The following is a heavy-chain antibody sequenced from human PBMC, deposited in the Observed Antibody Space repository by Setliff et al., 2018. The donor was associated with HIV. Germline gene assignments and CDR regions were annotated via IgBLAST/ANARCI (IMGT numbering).Heavy chain of an antibody. V-gene: IGHV4-38-2*01. CDR2: IYHSGTT. CDR3: ARASYYGSGSYYRVEGGFDY. D-gene: IGHD3-10*01. CDR1: GYSISSGYY. Sequence: SETLSLTCAVSGYSISSGYYWGWIRQPPGKGLEWVGSIYHSGTTYYNPSLKSRVTISVDTSKNQFSLKLSSVTAADTAVYYCARASYYGSGSYYRVEGGFDYWGQGTLVTVSS. J-gene: IGHJ4*02.